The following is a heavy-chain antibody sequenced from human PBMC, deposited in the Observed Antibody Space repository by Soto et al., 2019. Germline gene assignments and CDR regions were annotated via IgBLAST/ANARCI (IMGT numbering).Heavy chain of an antibody. V-gene: IGHV1-3*01. CDR2: INAGNGNT. CDR3: ARVPRGYCSGGSCYYFDY. J-gene: IGHJ4*02. D-gene: IGHD2-15*01. Sequence: ASVKVSCKASGYTFTSYAMHWVRQAPGQRLEWMGWINAGNGNTKYSQKFQGRVTITRDTSASTAYMELSSLRSEDTAVYYCARVPRGYCSGGSCYYFDYWGQGTLVSVLL. CDR1: GYTFTSYA.